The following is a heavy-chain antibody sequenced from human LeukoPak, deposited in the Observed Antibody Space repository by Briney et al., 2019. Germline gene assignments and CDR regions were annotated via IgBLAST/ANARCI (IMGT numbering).Heavy chain of an antibody. CDR1: GGSISSGDYY. Sequence: PSETLSLTCTVSGGSISSGDYYWSWIRQPPGKGLEWIGYIYYSGSTYYNPSLKSRVTISVDTSKNQFSLKLSSVTAADTAVYYCARGSGNTAMDSWGQGTLVTVSS. J-gene: IGHJ4*02. V-gene: IGHV4-30-4*01. CDR3: ARGSGNTAMDS. D-gene: IGHD5-18*01. CDR2: IYYSGST.